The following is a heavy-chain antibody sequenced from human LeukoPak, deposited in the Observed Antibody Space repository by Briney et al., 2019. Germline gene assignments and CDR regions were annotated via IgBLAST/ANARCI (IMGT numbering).Heavy chain of an antibody. J-gene: IGHJ5*02. CDR3: ARDRAADQDWVEFDP. CDR2: IRDSGEA. Sequence: QPRGSLLLSCAVSGFRVSDYYMSWVRPAPGKGLEWVGLIRDSGEAFYADFARGRFAISGDESENTLYLQMNSLRVEDTAVYFCARDRAADQDWVEFDPWGQGTPVIVSS. V-gene: IGHV3-66*03. CDR1: GFRVSDYY. D-gene: IGHD3/OR15-3a*01.